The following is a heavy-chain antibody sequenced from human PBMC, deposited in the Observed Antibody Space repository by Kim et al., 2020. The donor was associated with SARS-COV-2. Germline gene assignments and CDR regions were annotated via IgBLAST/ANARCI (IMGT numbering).Heavy chain of an antibody. CDR1: GFTFSSYG. V-gene: IGHV3-30*18. CDR3: AKALGYCSGGSCSRRVYYYYYYMDV. Sequence: GGSLRLSCAASGFTFSSYGMHWVRQAPGKGLEWVAVISYDGSNKYYADSVKGRFTISRDNSKNTLYLQMNSLRAEDTAVYYCAKALGYCSGGSCSRRVYYYYYYMDVWGKGTTVTVSS. J-gene: IGHJ6*03. CDR2: ISYDGSNK. D-gene: IGHD2-15*01.